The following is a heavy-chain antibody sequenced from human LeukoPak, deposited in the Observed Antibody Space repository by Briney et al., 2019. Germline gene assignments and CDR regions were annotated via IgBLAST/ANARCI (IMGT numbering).Heavy chain of an antibody. Sequence: SETLSLTCAVYGGSFSGYYWSWIRQPPGKGLEWIGEINHSGSTNYNPSLKSRVTISVDTSKNQFSLKLGSVTAADTAVYYCARFGLNWFDPWGQGTLVTVSS. J-gene: IGHJ5*02. CDR3: ARFGLNWFDP. CDR1: GGSFSGYY. V-gene: IGHV4-34*01. CDR2: INHSGST. D-gene: IGHD3-10*01.